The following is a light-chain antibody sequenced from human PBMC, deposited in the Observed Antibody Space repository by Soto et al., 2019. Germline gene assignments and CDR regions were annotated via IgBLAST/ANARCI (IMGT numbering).Light chain of an antibody. Sequence: QSALTQPASVSGSPGQSITISCTGASSDVDDYNYVSWYQHHPGKAPKLIIYEVTNRPSGVSNRFSGSKSANTASLTISGLQAEDEADYYCTSYSSSSTLGIFGGGTKVTVL. CDR3: TSYSSSSTLGI. J-gene: IGLJ2*01. V-gene: IGLV2-14*01. CDR1: SSDVDDYNY. CDR2: EVT.